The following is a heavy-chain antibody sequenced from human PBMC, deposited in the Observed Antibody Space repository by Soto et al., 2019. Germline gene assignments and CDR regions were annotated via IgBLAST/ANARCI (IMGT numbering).Heavy chain of an antibody. V-gene: IGHV4-34*01. CDR1: GGSFSGYY. D-gene: IGHD6-13*01. J-gene: IGHJ4*02. CDR2: INHSGST. Sequence: SETLSLTCAVYGGSFSGYYWSWLRQHPGKGLEWIGEINHSGSTNYNPSLKSRVTISVDMSKNQFSLKLRSVTAADTAVYYCARGGRKQLIPTAMGYKIDYGGQGTLVTVSS. CDR3: ARGGRKQLIPTAMGYKIDY.